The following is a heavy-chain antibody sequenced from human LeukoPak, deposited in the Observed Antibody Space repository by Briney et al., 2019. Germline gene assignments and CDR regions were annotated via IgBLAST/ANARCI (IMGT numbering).Heavy chain of an antibody. D-gene: IGHD3-10*01. CDR3: AKDRGLWFGELYRHPDY. CDR1: GFTFSSYG. CDR2: ISYDGSDK. J-gene: IGHJ4*02. V-gene: IGHV3-30*18. Sequence: GGSLRLSCAASGFTFSSYGMHWVRQAPGKGPEWVAVISYDGSDKYYADSVKGRFTISRDNSRNTLYLQMNSLRAEDTAVYYCAKDRGLWFGELYRHPDYWGQGTLVTVSS.